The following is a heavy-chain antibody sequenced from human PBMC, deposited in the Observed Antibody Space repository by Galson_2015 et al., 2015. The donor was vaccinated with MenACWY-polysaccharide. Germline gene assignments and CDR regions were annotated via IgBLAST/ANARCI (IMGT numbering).Heavy chain of an antibody. V-gene: IGHV1-3*01. CDR1: GYAFTNFA. J-gene: IGHJ4*02. D-gene: IGHD3-16*02. CDR3: ARGYARGSHRPDY. CDR2: INAGNGDT. Sequence: SVKVSCKASGYAFTNFATHWVRQAPGQGLEWMGWINAGNGDTKYSQKFQGRVTLIVDTSATTAYMQLSSLRPEDTALYYCARGYARGSHRPDYWGQGTLVTVSS.